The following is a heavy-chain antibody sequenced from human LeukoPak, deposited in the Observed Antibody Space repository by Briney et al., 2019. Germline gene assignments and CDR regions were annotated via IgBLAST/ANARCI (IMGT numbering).Heavy chain of an antibody. V-gene: IGHV3-48*02. CDR1: GFTFSNYR. Sequence: PGGSLRLSCTGSGFTFSNYRMTWVRQAPGKGLERISYSNAAGSPVSYAESVQGRFTISRDNAKNSLYLEMNSLRDDDTAVYYCARDRSLSVAGTFDFWGQGSLVTVSS. J-gene: IGHJ4*02. CDR3: ARDRSLSVAGTFDF. CDR2: SNAAGSPV. D-gene: IGHD6-19*01.